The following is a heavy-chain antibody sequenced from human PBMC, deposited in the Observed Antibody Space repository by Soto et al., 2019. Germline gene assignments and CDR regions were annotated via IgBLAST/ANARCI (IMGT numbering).Heavy chain of an antibody. CDR1: GGTFSSYA. Sequence: GASVKVSCKASGGTFSSYAISWVRQAPGQGLEWMGGIIPIFGTANYAQKFQGRVTITADESTSTAYMELSSLRSEDTAVYYCASGRSIYDFWSGFWFDPWGQGTLVTVSS. D-gene: IGHD3-3*01. J-gene: IGHJ5*02. CDR2: IIPIFGTA. CDR3: ASGRSIYDFWSGFWFDP. V-gene: IGHV1-69*13.